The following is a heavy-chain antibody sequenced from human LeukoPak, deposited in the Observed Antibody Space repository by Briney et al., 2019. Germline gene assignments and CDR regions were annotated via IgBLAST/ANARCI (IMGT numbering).Heavy chain of an antibody. D-gene: IGHD6-13*01. J-gene: IGHJ4*02. CDR3: ARDIGSSPFDY. Sequence: PGRSLRLSCAASGSTFSTSGMHWVRQAPGKGLEWVAVIWSDGSNENYADSVKGRFTISRDNSKDTLYLQMNSLRAEDTAVYYCARDIGSSPFDYWGQGTVVTVSS. CDR2: IWSDGSNE. V-gene: IGHV3-33*01. CDR1: GSTFSTSG.